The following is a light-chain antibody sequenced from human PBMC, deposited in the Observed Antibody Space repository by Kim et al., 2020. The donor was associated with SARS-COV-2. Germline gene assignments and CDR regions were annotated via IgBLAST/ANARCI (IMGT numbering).Light chain of an antibody. CDR1: QSFSTW. V-gene: IGKV1-5*03. J-gene: IGKJ1*01. Sequence: SASVGDRVTITCRASQSFSTWLAWYQQKPGKAPNLLIYRASTLQSGVPSRFSGSGSGTEFTLTISSLQPDDFATYYCQQYNSYPWTFGQGTKLEI. CDR3: QQYNSYPWT. CDR2: RAS.